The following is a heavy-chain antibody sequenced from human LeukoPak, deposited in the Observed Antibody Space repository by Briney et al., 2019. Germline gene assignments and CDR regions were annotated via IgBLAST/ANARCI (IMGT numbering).Heavy chain of an antibody. J-gene: IGHJ6*02. CDR1: GDSVSSNSAA. D-gene: IGHD3-10*01. Sequence: SQTLSLTCAISGDSVSSNSAAWSWIRQSPSRGLEWLGRTYYRSKWYNDYAVSAKSRVTINPDTSKNQFSLHLSSVTPEDTAVYYCAREGEYKVGHYYYGLDVWGQGTTVTASS. V-gene: IGHV6-1*01. CDR2: TYYRSKWYN. CDR3: AREGEYKVGHYYYGLDV.